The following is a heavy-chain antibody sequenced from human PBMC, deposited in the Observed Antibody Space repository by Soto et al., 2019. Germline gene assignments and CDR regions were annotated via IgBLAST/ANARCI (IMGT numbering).Heavy chain of an antibody. CDR1: GFTFTSSA. V-gene: IGHV1-58*01. J-gene: IGHJ3*02. CDR2: IVVGSGNT. Sequence: SVKVSCKASGFTFTSSAVQWVRQARGQRLEWIGWIVVGSGNTNYAQKFQERVTITRDMSTSTAYMELSSLRSEDTAVYYCAADHLYYYDSSGYYEESAFDIWGQGTMVTVSS. D-gene: IGHD3-22*01. CDR3: AADHLYYYDSSGYYEESAFDI.